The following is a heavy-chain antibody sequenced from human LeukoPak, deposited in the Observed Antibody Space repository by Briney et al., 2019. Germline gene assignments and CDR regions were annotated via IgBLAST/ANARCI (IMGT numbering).Heavy chain of an antibody. CDR1: GFTFSSYS. J-gene: IGHJ4*02. Sequence: TGGSLRLSCAASGFTFSSYSMNWVRQAPGKGLEWVSSISSSSSYIYYADSVKGRFTISRDNSKNTLYLQMYSLRAEDTAVYYCARENEVHGDYVRDLNHYYFDYWGQGTLVTVSS. CDR3: ARENEVHGDYVRDLNHYYFDY. D-gene: IGHD4-17*01. V-gene: IGHV3-21*01. CDR2: ISSSSSYI.